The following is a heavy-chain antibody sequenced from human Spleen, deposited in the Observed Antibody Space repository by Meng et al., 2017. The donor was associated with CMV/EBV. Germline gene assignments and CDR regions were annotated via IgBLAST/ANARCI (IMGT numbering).Heavy chain of an antibody. CDR3: ARESWDLQRD. Sequence: SETLSLTCTVSGHPISTYYWSWMRQPPGKGLEWIGNIHYSGSTTYNPSLRSRVAISVDTSKNHFSLKLSSVTAADTAVYYCARESWDLQRDWGQGTLVTVSS. CDR1: GHPISTYY. V-gene: IGHV4-59*01. D-gene: IGHD1-26*01. J-gene: IGHJ4*02. CDR2: IHYSGST.